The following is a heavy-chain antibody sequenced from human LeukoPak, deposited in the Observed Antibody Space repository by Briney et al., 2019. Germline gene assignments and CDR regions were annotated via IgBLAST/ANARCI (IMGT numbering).Heavy chain of an antibody. CDR1: GFTFNTYA. CDR3: TCQPILAGSIDS. V-gene: IGHV3-23*01. J-gene: IGHJ4*02. Sequence: GGSLRLSCATSGFTFNTYAMNWVRQAPGKGLEWVSTINDAGRTTYYADSVKGRFTISRDNSKNTVYLQMNNLRAEDTALYYCTCQPILAGSIDSWGQGTQVTVSS. D-gene: IGHD3-9*01. CDR2: INDAGRTT.